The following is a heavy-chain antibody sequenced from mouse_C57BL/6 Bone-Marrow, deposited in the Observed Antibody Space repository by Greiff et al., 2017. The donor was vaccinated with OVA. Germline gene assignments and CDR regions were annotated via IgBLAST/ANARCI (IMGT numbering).Heavy chain of an antibody. CDR1: GYAFSSSW. D-gene: IGHD2-5*01. CDR3: ARLGSNGY. Sequence: VQLQQSGPELVKPGASVKISCKASGYAFSSSWMNWVKQRPGKGLEWIGRIYPGDGDTNYNGKFKGKATLTADKSSSTAYMQLSSLTSEDSAVYFCARLGSNGYWGQGTTLTVSS. J-gene: IGHJ2*01. CDR2: IYPGDGDT. V-gene: IGHV1-82*01.